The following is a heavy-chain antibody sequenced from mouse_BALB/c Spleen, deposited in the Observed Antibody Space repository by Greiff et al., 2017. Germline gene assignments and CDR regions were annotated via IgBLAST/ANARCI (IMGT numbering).Heavy chain of an antibody. Sequence: EVQGVESGPELVKPGASVKMSCKASGYTFTSYVMHWVKQKPGQGLEWIGYINPYNDGTKYNEKFKGKATLTSDKSSSTAYMELSSLTSEDSAVYYCARGSAYYGNYDWGQGTLVTVSA. D-gene: IGHD2-10*01. J-gene: IGHJ3*01. CDR1: GYTFTSYV. V-gene: IGHV1-14*01. CDR3: ARGSAYYGNYD. CDR2: INPYNDGT.